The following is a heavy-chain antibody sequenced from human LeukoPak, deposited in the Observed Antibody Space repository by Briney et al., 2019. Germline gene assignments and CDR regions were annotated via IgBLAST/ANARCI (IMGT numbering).Heavy chain of an antibody. J-gene: IGHJ4*02. D-gene: IGHD3-22*01. CDR2: FHNSGTS. CDR3: ARPKVDSSGYYIDY. CDR1: DDSISDYY. V-gene: IGHV4-59*01. Sequence: SETLSLTCTVSDDSISDYYRGWIRQPPGKGLEWIGYFHNSGTSTYNPSLKSRVTISADTSKNQFSLKLNSLTTADTAVYYCARPKVDSSGYYIDYWGQGTLVTVSS.